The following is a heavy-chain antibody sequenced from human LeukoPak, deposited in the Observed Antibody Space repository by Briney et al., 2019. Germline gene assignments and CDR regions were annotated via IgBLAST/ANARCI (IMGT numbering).Heavy chain of an antibody. Sequence: SVKVSGKASGGTFSSYAISWVRQAPGQGLEWMGGIIPIFGTANYAQKFQGRVTITADESTSTAYMELSSLRSEDTAVYYCARARGLLKAHFDYWGQGTLVTASS. CDR2: IIPIFGTA. CDR1: GGTFSSYA. V-gene: IGHV1-69*01. J-gene: IGHJ4*02. CDR3: ARARGLLKAHFDY. D-gene: IGHD2-21*01.